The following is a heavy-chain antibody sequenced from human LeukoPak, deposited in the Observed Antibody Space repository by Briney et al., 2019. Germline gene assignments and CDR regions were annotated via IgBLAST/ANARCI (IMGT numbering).Heavy chain of an antibody. CDR2: IIPILGIA. CDR3: ARGYCSSTSCCRDAFDI. Sequence: ASVKVSCKASGGTFSSYTISWVRQAPGQGLEWMGRIIPILGIANYAQKFQGRVTITADKSTSTAYMELSSLRSEDTAVYYCARGYCSSTSCCRDAFDIWGQGTMVTVSS. J-gene: IGHJ3*02. D-gene: IGHD2-2*01. V-gene: IGHV1-69*02. CDR1: GGTFSSYT.